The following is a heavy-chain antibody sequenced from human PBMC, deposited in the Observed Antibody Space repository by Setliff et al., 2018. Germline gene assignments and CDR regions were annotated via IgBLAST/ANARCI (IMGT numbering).Heavy chain of an antibody. CDR3: AGRDYSGGDS. CDR2: IYNSGTT. CDR1: GDSISNTGYY. J-gene: IGHJ5*01. D-gene: IGHD4-4*01. Sequence: SETLSLTCIVAGDSISNTGYYWGWIRQPPGKGLEWIGRIYNSGTTNYNPSLKSRVTISADTSNNSFSLNLFSVTAADTAVYYCAGRDYSGGDSWGHGTLVTVSS. V-gene: IGHV4-39*02.